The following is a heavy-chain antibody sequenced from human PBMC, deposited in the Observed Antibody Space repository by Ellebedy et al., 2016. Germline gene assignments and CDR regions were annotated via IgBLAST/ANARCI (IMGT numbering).Heavy chain of an antibody. D-gene: IGHD3-16*01. CDR1: GGSISSSNW. Sequence: ETLSLTCAVSGGSISSSNWWSWVRQAPGKGLEWVANIKQDGSEKYYVDSVKGRFTISRDNAKNSLYLQMNSLRAEDTAVYYCASVRGRYWGQGTLVTVSS. CDR2: IKQDGSEK. CDR3: ASVRGRY. V-gene: IGHV3-7*03. J-gene: IGHJ4*02.